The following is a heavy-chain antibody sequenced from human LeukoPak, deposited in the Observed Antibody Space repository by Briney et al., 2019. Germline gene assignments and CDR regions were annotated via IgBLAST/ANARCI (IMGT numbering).Heavy chain of an antibody. CDR3: ARRNSSGWYTGGDY. V-gene: IGHV1-18*01. D-gene: IGHD6-19*01. CDR2: ISAYNGNT. Sequence: EASVKVSCKASGYTFTSYGVNWVRQAPGQGLEWMGWISAYNGNTNYAQKLQGRVTMTTDTSTSTAYMELRSLRSDDTAVYYCARRNSSGWYTGGDYWGRGTLVTVSS. J-gene: IGHJ4*02. CDR1: GYTFTSYG.